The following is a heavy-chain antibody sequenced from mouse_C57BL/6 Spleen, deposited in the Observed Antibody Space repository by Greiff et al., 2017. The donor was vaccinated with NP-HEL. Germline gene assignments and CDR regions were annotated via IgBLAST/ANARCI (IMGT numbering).Heavy chain of an antibody. CDR3: ARLGDSSGYKDY. J-gene: IGHJ2*01. V-gene: IGHV1-59*01. Sequence: QVQLQQPGAELVRPGPSVKLSCKASGYTFTSYWMHWVKQRPGQGLEWIGVIDPSDSYTNYNQKFKGKATLTVDTSSSTAYMQLSTLTSEDSAVYYCARLGDSSGYKDYWGQGTTLTVSS. CDR2: IDPSDSYT. D-gene: IGHD3-2*02. CDR1: GYTFTSYW.